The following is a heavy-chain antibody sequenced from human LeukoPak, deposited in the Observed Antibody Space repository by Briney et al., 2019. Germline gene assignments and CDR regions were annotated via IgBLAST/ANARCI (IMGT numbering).Heavy chain of an antibody. CDR2: IRSKANSYAT. J-gene: IGHJ4*02. CDR1: GFTFSGSA. Sequence: GGSLRLSCAASGFTFSGSAMHWVRQASGKGLEWVGRIRSKANSYATAYAASVKRRFTTSRDDSKNTAYLQMNSLKTEDTAVYYCTREWELPGTDFDYWGQGTLVTVSS. CDR3: TREWELPGTDFDY. D-gene: IGHD1-26*01. V-gene: IGHV3-73*01.